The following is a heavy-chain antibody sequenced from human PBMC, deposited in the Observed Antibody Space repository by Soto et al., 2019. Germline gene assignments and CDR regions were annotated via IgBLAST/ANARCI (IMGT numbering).Heavy chain of an antibody. CDR2: IIPIFGTA. CDR1: GGTFSSYA. D-gene: IGHD3-22*01. CDR3: VRDPPSYYDSSGYDYYYYGMDV. V-gene: IGHV1-69*12. Sequence: QVQLVQSGAEVKKPGSSVKVSCKASGGTFSSYAISWVRQAPGQGLEWMGGIIPIFGTANYAQKFQGRVTITADESRSTAYMELSSLRSEDTAVYYCVRDPPSYYDSSGYDYYYYGMDVWGQGTTVTVSS. J-gene: IGHJ6*01.